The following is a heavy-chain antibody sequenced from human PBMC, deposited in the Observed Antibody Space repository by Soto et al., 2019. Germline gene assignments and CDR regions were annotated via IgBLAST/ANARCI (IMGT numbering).Heavy chain of an antibody. Sequence: GGSLRHSCAASELTFSGYAMGWIRQAPGKGLEWVSSISSSSSYIYYADSVKGRFTISRDNAKNSLYLQMNSLRAEDTAVYYCASYYDFWSGYYYYYGMDVWGQGTTVSVSS. CDR2: ISSSSSYI. V-gene: IGHV3-21*01. J-gene: IGHJ6*02. CDR3: ASYYDFWSGYYYYYGMDV. CDR1: ELTFSGYA. D-gene: IGHD3-3*01.